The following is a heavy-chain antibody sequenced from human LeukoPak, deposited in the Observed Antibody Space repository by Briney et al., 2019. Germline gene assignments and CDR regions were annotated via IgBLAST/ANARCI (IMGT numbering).Heavy chain of an antibody. J-gene: IGHJ4*02. CDR3: ARDGFFDWSYQEYDY. Sequence: QPGGSLRLSCAASGFTFSSYEMNWVRQAPGKGLEWVSYISSSGSTIYYADSVKGRFTISRDNAKNSLYLQMNSLRAEDTAVYYCARDGFFDWSYQEYDYWGQGTLVTVSS. CDR1: GFTFSSYE. CDR2: ISSSGSTI. D-gene: IGHD3-9*01. V-gene: IGHV3-48*03.